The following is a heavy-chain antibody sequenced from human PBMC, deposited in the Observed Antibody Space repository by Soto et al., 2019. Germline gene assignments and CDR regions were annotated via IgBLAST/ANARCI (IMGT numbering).Heavy chain of an antibody. CDR2: ISAYNGNT. D-gene: IGHD2-15*01. Sequence: ASVKVSCKASGYTFTSYGISWVQQAPGQGLEWKGWISAYNGNTNYAQKLQGRVTMTTDTSTSTAYMELRSLRSDDTAVYYCAGDGVVVAALDAFDIWGQGTMVTVSS. J-gene: IGHJ3*02. CDR3: AGDGVVVAALDAFDI. CDR1: GYTFTSYG. V-gene: IGHV1-18*01.